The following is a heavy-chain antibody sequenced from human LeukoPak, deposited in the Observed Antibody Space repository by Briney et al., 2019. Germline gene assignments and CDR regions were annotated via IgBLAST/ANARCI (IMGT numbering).Heavy chain of an antibody. J-gene: IGHJ4*02. D-gene: IGHD3-16*01. CDR1: GFTFSSYA. V-gene: IGHV3-23*01. CDR3: AKDIMTTMTDEGPFDY. CDR2: ISGSGGST. Sequence: GGSLRLSCAASGFTFSSYAMSWVRQAPGKGLEWVSAISGSGGSTYYADSVKGRFTISRDNSKNTLYLQMNSLRAEDTAVYYCAKDIMTTMTDEGPFDYWGQGTLVTVSS.